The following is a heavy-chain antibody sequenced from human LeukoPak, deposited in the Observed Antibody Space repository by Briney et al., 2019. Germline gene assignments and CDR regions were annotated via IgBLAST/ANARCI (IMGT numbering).Heavy chain of an antibody. J-gene: IGHJ4*02. V-gene: IGHV1-8*01. D-gene: IGHD3-9*01. Sequence: ASVKVSCKASGYTFTSYDINWVRQATGQGLEWVGWMNPNSGNTGYAQKFQGRVTMTRNTAISTAYMELSSLRSEDTAVYYCARGRGIRYFDWLLNYWGQGTLVTVSS. CDR1: GYTFTSYD. CDR2: MNPNSGNT. CDR3: ARGRGIRYFDWLLNY.